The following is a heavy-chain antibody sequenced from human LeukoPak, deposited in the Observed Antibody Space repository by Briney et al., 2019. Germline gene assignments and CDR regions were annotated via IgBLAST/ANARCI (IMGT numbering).Heavy chain of an antibody. V-gene: IGHV1-3*01. CDR1: GYTFTSYA. CDR2: INAGNGNT. D-gene: IGHD3-16*01. J-gene: IGHJ5*02. Sequence: ASVKVSCKASGYTFTSYAKHWVRQAPGQRLEWMGWINAGNGNTKYSQKFQGRVTITRDTSASTAYMELSGLRSEDTAVYYCARVWGRGLFDPWGQGTLVTVSS. CDR3: ARVWGRGLFDP.